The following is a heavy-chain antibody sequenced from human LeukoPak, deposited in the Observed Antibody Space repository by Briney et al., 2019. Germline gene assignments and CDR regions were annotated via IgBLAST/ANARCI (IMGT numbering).Heavy chain of an antibody. J-gene: IGHJ3*02. D-gene: IGHD3-3*01. Sequence: PSETLSLTCTVSGGSISSYYWSWIRQPPGKGLEWIGYIYYSGSTNYNPSLKSRVTISVDTSKNQFSLKLSSVTAADTAVYYCARGGHYDFWSGYYPTPDDAFDIWGQGTMVTVSS. CDR1: GGSISSYY. V-gene: IGHV4-59*12. CDR3: ARGGHYDFWSGYYPTPDDAFDI. CDR2: IYYSGST.